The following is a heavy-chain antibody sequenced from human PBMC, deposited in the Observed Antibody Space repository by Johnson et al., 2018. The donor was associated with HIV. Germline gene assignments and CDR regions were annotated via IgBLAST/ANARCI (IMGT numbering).Heavy chain of an antibody. J-gene: IGHJ3*02. CDR1: GFTFSSYA. D-gene: IGHD2-8*01. CDR3: ARGLNCTNGVCYTWAFDI. CDR2: ISYDGSNK. V-gene: IGHV3-30-3*01. Sequence: QVQLVESGGGVVQPGRSLRLSCAASGFTFSSYAMHWVRQAPGKGLEWVAVISYDGSNKYYAYSVKGRFTISRDNSKNTLYLQMNSLRAEDTAVYYCARGLNCTNGVCYTWAFDIWGQGTMVTVSS.